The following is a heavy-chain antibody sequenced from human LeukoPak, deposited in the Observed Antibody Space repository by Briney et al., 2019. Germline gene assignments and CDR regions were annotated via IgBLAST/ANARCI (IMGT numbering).Heavy chain of an antibody. V-gene: IGHV1-69*13. D-gene: IGHD2-2*01. CDR3: ARSHNQIWVPAATGYFDY. CDR2: IIPIFGTA. J-gene: IGHJ4*02. Sequence: ASAKVSCTASGGTFSSYAIRWVRQAPGQGLEWMGGIIPIFGTANYAQKFQGRVTITADESTSTAYMELSSLRSEDTAVYYCARSHNQIWVPAATGYFDYWGQGTLVTVSS. CDR1: GGTFSSYA.